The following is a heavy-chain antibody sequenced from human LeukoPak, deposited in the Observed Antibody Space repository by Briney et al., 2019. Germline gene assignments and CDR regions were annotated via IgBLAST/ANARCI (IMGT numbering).Heavy chain of an antibody. V-gene: IGHV4-4*07. CDR1: GGSISSYY. CDR3: ARGGVTMVRGVMTDWYRRRNNWFDP. CDR2: IYTNGST. J-gene: IGHJ5*02. Sequence: SEALSLTCTVSGGSISSYYWSWIRQPPGKGLEWIGRIYTNGSTIYNPSLKSRVTMSVDTSKNQFSLKLSSVTAADTAVYYCARGGVTMVRGVMTDWYRRRNNWFDPWGQGTLVTVSS. D-gene: IGHD3-10*01.